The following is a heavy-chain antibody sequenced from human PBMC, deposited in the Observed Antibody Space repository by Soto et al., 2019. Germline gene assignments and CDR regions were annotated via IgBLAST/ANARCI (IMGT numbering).Heavy chain of an antibody. CDR2: ISGSGGST. CDR1: GFTFSSYA. V-gene: IGHV3-23*01. D-gene: IGHD6-19*01. J-gene: IGHJ6*02. CDR3: AQYSSGVGTYYYYGMDV. Sequence: GGSLRLSCAASGFTFSSYAMIWVRQAPGKGLEWVSAISGSGGSTYYADSVKGRFTISRDNSKNTLYLQMNSLRAEDTAVYYCAQYSSGVGTYYYYGMDVWGQGATVTVSS.